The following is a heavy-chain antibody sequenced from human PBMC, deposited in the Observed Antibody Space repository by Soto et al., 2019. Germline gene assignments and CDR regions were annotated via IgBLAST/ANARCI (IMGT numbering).Heavy chain of an antibody. CDR1: GFTFSSYA. Sequence: EVQLVESGGGLVQPGGSLRLSCAASGFTFSSYALHWVRHAPGKGLEYVSAISSNGGSTYYANSVKGRFTIYRDNSRNTQYPQMGSLRAEDMAVYYCARALGYAFDIWGQGTMVTVST. J-gene: IGHJ3*02. CDR3: ARALGYAFDI. V-gene: IGHV3-64*01. CDR2: ISSNGGST. D-gene: IGHD7-27*01.